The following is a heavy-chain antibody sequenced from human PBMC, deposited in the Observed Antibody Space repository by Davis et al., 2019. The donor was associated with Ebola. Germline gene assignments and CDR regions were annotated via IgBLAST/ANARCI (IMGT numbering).Heavy chain of an antibody. CDR2: IDPSDSYT. CDR1: GYSFTSYW. J-gene: IGHJ6*02. V-gene: IGHV5-10-1*01. CDR3: ARPLYYYYGMDV. Sequence: GESLKISCQGSGYSFTSYWISWVRQMPGKGLEWMGRIDPSDSYTNYSPSFQGHVTISADKSISTAYLQWSSLKASGTAMYYCARPLYYYYGMDVWGQGTTVTVSS.